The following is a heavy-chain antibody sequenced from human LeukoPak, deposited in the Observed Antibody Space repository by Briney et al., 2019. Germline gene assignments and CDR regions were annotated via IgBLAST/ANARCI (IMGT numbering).Heavy chain of an antibody. CDR2: IIPIYGTA. D-gene: IGHD4-23*01. CDR3: ARGGNSGTFDY. V-gene: IGHV1-69*05. J-gene: IGHJ4*02. Sequence: ASVKVSCRASGGTFSNYAISWVRQAPGQGLEWMGRIIPIYGTANYAQKFQGRVTISTDESTSTAYMELRSLRSEDTAVYYCARGGNSGTFDYWGQGTLVTVSS. CDR1: GGTFSNYA.